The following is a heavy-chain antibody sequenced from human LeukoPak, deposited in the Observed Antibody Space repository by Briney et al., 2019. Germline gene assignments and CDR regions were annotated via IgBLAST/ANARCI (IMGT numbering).Heavy chain of an antibody. D-gene: IGHD2-21*02. CDR1: GYTFTSYG. J-gene: IGHJ1*01. CDR2: ISAYNGNT. V-gene: IGHV1-18*01. Sequence: ASVKVSCKASGYTFTSYGISWVRQAPGQGLEWMGWISAYNGNTNYAQKLQGRVTMTTDTSTSTAYMELRSLRSDDTAVYYCAREETYCGGDCGYFQHWGQGTLVTVSS. CDR3: AREETYCGGDCGYFQH.